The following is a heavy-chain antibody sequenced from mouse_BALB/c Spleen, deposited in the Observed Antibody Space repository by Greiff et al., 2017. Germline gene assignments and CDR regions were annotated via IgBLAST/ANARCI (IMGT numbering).Heavy chain of an antibody. CDR3: ARHRYDGYYAMDY. V-gene: IGHV1-54*01. Sequence: QVQLQQSGAELVRPGTSVKVSCKASGYAFTNYLIEWVKQRPGQGLEWIGVINPGSGGTNYNEKFKGKATLTADKSSSTAYMQLSSLTSDDSAVYFCARHRYDGYYAMDYWGQGTSVTVSS. D-gene: IGHD2-14*01. CDR2: INPGSGGT. CDR1: GYAFTNYL. J-gene: IGHJ4*01.